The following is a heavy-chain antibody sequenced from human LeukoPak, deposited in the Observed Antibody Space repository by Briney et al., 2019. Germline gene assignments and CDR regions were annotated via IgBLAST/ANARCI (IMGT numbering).Heavy chain of an antibody. Sequence: SVKVSCKASGYTFTSYGISWVRQAPGQGLEWMGGIIPIFGTANYAQKFQGRVTITADKSTSTAYMELSSLRSEDTAVYYCARESFGSGTLCFDYWGQGTLVTVSS. D-gene: IGHD3-10*01. CDR3: ARESFGSGTLCFDY. V-gene: IGHV1-69*06. CDR2: IIPIFGTA. CDR1: GYTFTSYG. J-gene: IGHJ4*02.